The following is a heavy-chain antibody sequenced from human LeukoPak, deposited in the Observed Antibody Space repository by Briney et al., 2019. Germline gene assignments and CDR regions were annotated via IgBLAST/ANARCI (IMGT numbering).Heavy chain of an antibody. V-gene: IGHV3-30-3*01. CDR1: GFTFSSYA. CDR3: ARSPTSVAGIWFDP. J-gene: IGHJ5*02. Sequence: GGSLRLSCAASGFTFSSYAMHWVRQAPGKGLEWVAVISYDGSNKYYADSVKGRFTISRDNSKNTLYLQMNSLRAEDAAVYYCARSPTSVAGIWFDPWGRGTLVTVSS. D-gene: IGHD6-19*01. CDR2: ISYDGSNK.